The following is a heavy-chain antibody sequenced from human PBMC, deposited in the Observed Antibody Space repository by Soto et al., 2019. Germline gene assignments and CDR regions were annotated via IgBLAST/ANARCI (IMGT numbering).Heavy chain of an antibody. CDR2: ISAYNGNT. CDR1: GYTFTSYG. Sequence: ASVKVSCKASGYTFTSYGISWVRQAPGQGLEWMGWISAYNGNTNYAQKLQGRVTMTTDTSTSTAYMELRSLRSDDTAVYYCATPRGQYSSSPFDYWGQGTLVTAPQ. D-gene: IGHD6-13*01. J-gene: IGHJ4*02. CDR3: ATPRGQYSSSPFDY. V-gene: IGHV1-18*04.